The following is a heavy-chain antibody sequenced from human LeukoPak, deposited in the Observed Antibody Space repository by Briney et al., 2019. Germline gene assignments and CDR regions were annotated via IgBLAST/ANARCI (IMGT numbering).Heavy chain of an antibody. CDR1: GYTFTSYD. J-gene: IGHJ4*02. CDR2: MNPNSGNT. D-gene: IGHD3-16*01. V-gene: IGHV1-8*01. CDR3: AGGMITFGGVIAY. Sequence: ASVKVSCKASGYTFTSYDINWVRQATGQGLEWMGWMNPNSGNTGYAQKFQGRVTMTRNTSISTAYMELSSLRSEDTAVYYCAGGMITFGGVIAYWGQGTLVTVSS.